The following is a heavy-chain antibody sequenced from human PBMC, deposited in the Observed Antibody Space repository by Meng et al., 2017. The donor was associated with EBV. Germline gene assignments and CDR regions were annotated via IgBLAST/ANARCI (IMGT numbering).Heavy chain of an antibody. CDR2: ISGSGGST. V-gene: IGHV3-23*01. CDR1: GFTFSSYA. Sequence: ERLLEAGGGLVQPGWSLILSCAASGFTFSSYAMSWVRQAPGKGVEWVSAISGSGGSTYYADSVKGRFTISRDNSKNTLYLQMNSLRAEDTAVYYCAKVNQLLGGNDYWGQGTLVTVSS. CDR3: AKVNQLLGGNDY. J-gene: IGHJ4*02. D-gene: IGHD1-26*01.